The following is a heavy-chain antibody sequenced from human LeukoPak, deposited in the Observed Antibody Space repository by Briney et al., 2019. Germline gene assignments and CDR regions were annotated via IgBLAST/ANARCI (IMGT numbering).Heavy chain of an antibody. J-gene: IGHJ6*02. CDR2: ISGSGDST. CDR1: GFTFSTYA. D-gene: IGHD2-2*02. V-gene: IGHV3-23*01. Sequence: PGGSLRLSCAASGFTFSTYAVTWVRQAPGKGLEWVSTISGSGDSTYYADSVKGRFTISRDNSKDTLYLQMSSVRVDDTAVYYCARLAGSLYYYYYGMDVWGQGTTVTVSS. CDR3: ARLAGSLYYYYYGMDV.